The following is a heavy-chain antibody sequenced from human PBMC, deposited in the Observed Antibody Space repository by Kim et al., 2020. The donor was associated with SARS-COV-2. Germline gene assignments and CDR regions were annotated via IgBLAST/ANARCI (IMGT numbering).Heavy chain of an antibody. V-gene: IGHV4-34*01. CDR1: GGSFSGYY. Sequence: SETLSLICAVYGGSFSGYYWSWIRQPPGKGLEWIGEINHSGSTNYNPSLKSRVTISVDTSKNQFSLKLSSVTAADTAVYYCARVRLTNWFDPWGQGTLVTVSS. D-gene: IGHD3-10*01. CDR2: INHSGST. CDR3: ARVRLTNWFDP. J-gene: IGHJ5*02.